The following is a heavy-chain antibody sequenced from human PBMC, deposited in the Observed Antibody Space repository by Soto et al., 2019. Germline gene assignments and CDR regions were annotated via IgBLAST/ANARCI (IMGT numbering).Heavy chain of an antibody. CDR1: GGXXXSYA. Sequence: QVXXXXSGXXXKKPGSSVKXXXXXSGGXXXSYAISWVRQAPGQGLEWMGGIIPIFGTANYAQKFQGRVTITADESTSTAYMELSSLRSEDTAVYYCARDLATYCGGDCPSADWGQGTLVTVSS. CDR3: ARDLATYCGGDCPSAD. CDR2: IIPIFGTA. D-gene: IGHD2-21*02. V-gene: IGHV1-69*01. J-gene: IGHJ4*02.